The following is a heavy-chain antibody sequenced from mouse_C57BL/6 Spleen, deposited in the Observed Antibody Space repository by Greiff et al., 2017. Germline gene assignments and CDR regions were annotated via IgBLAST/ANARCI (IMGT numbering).Heavy chain of an antibody. Sequence: EVMLVESGGGLVKPGGSLKLSCAASGFTFSSYAMSWVRQTPEKRLEWVATISDGGSYTYYPDNVKGRFTISRDNAKNNLYLQMSHLKSEDTAMYYCAREGNSPGGYFDVWGTGTTVTVSS. CDR1: GFTFSSYA. CDR2: ISDGGSYT. V-gene: IGHV5-4*01. J-gene: IGHJ1*03. CDR3: AREGNSPGGYFDV.